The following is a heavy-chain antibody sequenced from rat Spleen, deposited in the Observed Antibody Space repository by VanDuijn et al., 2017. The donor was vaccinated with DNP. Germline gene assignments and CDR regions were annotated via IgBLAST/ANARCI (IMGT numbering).Heavy chain of an antibody. J-gene: IGHJ2*01. Sequence: EVQLVESGGGLVQPGRSLKFSCAASGFTFSDYYMAWVRQAPTKGLEWVAYISYDGGSTYYGDSVKGRFTISRDNAKSTLFLQMNSLRSEDMATYYCARHVLPLRVWDYWGQGVMVTVSS. CDR3: ARHVLPLRVWDY. V-gene: IGHV5-22*01. D-gene: IGHD1-4*01. CDR2: ISYDGGST. CDR1: GFTFSDYY.